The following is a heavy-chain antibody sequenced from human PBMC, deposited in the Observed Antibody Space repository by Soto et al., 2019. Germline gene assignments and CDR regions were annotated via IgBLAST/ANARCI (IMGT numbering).Heavy chain of an antibody. J-gene: IGHJ4*02. D-gene: IGHD3-10*01. V-gene: IGHV3-30*18. Sequence: QVQLVQSGGGVVQPGRSLRLSCEASGFTFSNYGMHWVRQAPGKGLEWVSVISYDEKDKFYVDSVKGRFTISRDSSRNTLYLQMNSLRTEDTGVYYCAEDRGTRVRGFDYWGQGTLVTVSS. CDR3: AEDRGTRVRGFDY. CDR1: GFTFSNYG. CDR2: ISYDEKDK.